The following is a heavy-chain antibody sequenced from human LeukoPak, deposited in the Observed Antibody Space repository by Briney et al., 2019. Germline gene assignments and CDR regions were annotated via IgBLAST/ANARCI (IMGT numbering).Heavy chain of an antibody. Sequence: GGPLGLSCAASGFTFSSYDMSWVRQVPGKGLEWVSAIIPSRGITYYADSVKGRFTISRDNSKNTLYLQMNSLRAEDTAVYYCGRDRGGGFDYWGQGTLVTVSS. CDR2: IIPSRGIT. CDR1: GFTFSSYD. V-gene: IGHV3-23*01. D-gene: IGHD3-10*01. J-gene: IGHJ4*02. CDR3: GRDRGGGFDY.